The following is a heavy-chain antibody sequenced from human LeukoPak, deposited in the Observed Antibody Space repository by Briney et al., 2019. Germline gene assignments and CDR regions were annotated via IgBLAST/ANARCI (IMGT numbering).Heavy chain of an antibody. J-gene: IGHJ3*02. CDR2: MNPNSGNT. D-gene: IGHD3-10*01. V-gene: IGHV1-8*01. CDR1: GYTFTSYD. CDR3: ARDSPTYYYGSGSSDAFDI. Sequence: ASVKVSCKASGYTFTSYDINWVRQATGQGLEWMGWMNPNSGNTGYAQKFQGRVTMTRNTSISTAYMELSSLRSDDTAVYYCARDSPTYYYGSGSSDAFDIWGQGTMVTVSS.